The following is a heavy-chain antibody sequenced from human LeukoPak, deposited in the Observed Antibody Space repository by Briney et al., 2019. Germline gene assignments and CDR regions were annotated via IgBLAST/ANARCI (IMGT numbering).Heavy chain of an antibody. Sequence: SETLSLTCTVSGGSISSSSYYWSWIRQPPGKGLEWIGYIYYSGSTNYNPSLKSRVTISVDTSKNQFSLKLSSVTAADTAVYYCARAYYDSSGFYYYYMDVWGKGTTVTVSS. CDR2: IYYSGST. CDR1: GGSISSSSYY. CDR3: ARAYYDSSGFYYYYMDV. J-gene: IGHJ6*03. V-gene: IGHV4-61*01. D-gene: IGHD3-22*01.